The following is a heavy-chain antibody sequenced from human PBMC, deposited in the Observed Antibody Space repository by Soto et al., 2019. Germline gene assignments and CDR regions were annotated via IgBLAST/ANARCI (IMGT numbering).Heavy chain of an antibody. D-gene: IGHD1-26*01. CDR3: ANPNPGSSVEY. Sequence: QLQLQESGPGLVKPSETLSLTCTVSGGSISSSSYYWGWIRQPPGKGLEWIGSIYYSGSTYYNPSLKSRVTISVDTSKNQFSLKLSSVTAADTAVYYCANPNPGSSVEYWGQGTLVTVSS. J-gene: IGHJ4*02. CDR2: IYYSGST. CDR1: GGSISSSSYY. V-gene: IGHV4-39*01.